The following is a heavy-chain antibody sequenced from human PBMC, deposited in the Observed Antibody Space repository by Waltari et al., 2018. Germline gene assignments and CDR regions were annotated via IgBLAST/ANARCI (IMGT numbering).Heavy chain of an antibody. CDR1: GGTFSSYA. V-gene: IGHV1-69*10. CDR3: ARDDALAAGTVWFDP. J-gene: IGHJ5*02. D-gene: IGHD6-13*01. CDR2: IIPILGIA. Sequence: QVQLGQSGAEVKKPGSSVKVSCKASGGTFSSYAISWVRQATGQGLEWLGGIIPILGIANYAQKFQGRVTITADKSTSTAYMELSSLRSEDTAVYYCARDDALAAGTVWFDPWGQGTLVTVSS.